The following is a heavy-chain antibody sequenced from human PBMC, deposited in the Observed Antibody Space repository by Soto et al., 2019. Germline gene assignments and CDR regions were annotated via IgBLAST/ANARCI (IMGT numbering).Heavy chain of an antibody. V-gene: IGHV1-18*01. CDR3: ARETKYYDFWSGYYTRGDQAGHYFDY. Sequence: ASVKVSCKASGYTFTSYGISWVRQALGQGFKWMGGISAYNGKTNYAQKLQGRFTRTTDTSTSTAYMELRSLRSDDTAVYYFARETKYYDFWSGYYTRGDQAGHYFDYWGQGTLVTVSS. CDR2: ISAYNGKT. J-gene: IGHJ4*02. D-gene: IGHD3-3*01. CDR1: GYTFTSYG.